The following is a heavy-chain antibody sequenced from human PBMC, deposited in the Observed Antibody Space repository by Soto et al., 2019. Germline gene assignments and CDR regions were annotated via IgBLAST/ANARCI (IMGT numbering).Heavy chain of an antibody. D-gene: IGHD3-22*01. CDR2: IIPIFGTA. CDR1: GGTFSSYA. CDR3: ARAPYYYDSSGYYT. V-gene: IGHV1-69*06. Sequence: ASVKVSCKASGGTFSSYAISWVRQAPGQGLEWMGGIIPIFGTANYAQKFQGRVTITADKSTSTAYMELSSLRSEDTAAYYCARAPYYYDSSGYYTWGQGTLVTVSS. J-gene: IGHJ4*02.